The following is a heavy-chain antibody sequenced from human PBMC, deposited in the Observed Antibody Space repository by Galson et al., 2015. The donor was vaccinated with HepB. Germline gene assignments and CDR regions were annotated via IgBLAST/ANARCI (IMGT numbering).Heavy chain of an antibody. D-gene: IGHD3-10*01. J-gene: IGHJ4*02. CDR2: IIPIFGTA. Sequence: SVKVSCKASGDTFSSYDISWVRQAPGQGLEWMGGIIPIFGTANYAQKLQGRVTMTTDTSTSTAYMELRSLRSDDTAVYYCARDSNYGSGSYDPWGQGTLVTVSS. V-gene: IGHV1-69*05. CDR1: GDTFSSYD. CDR3: ARDSNYGSGSYDP.